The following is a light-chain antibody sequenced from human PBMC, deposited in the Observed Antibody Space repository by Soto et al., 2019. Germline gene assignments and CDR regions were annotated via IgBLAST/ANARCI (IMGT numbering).Light chain of an antibody. Sequence: DIQMTQSPSTLSASVGDRVTITCRASQNINSWLAWYQQKPGKAPKLLIYKASSLESGVPSRFSGSGSGTEFTLTISGLQPDDFATYSCQQXNSYATFGQGTKVDIK. J-gene: IGKJ1*01. CDR1: QNINSW. CDR3: QQXNSYAT. V-gene: IGKV1-5*03. CDR2: KAS.